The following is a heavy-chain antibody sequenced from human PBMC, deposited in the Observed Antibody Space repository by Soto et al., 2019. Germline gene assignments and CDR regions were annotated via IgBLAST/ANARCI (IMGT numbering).Heavy chain of an antibody. D-gene: IGHD4-17*01. CDR3: ARDKDYGGNSGAYYFDH. CDR1: GYTFTGYY. Sequence: ASVKVSCKASGYTFTGYYMHWVRQAPGQGLEWMGWINPNSGGTNYAQKFQGRVTMTRDTSISTAYMELSRLRSDDTAVYYCARDKDYGGNSGAYYFDHWGQGTLVTVSS. V-gene: IGHV1-2*02. CDR2: INPNSGGT. J-gene: IGHJ4*02.